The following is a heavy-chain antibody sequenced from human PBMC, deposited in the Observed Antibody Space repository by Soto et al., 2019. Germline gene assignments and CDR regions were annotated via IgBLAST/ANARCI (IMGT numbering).Heavy chain of an antibody. J-gene: IGHJ6*02. CDR2: ISGYNGDT. CDR1: GYTFTRYG. Sequence: QGQLVQSGGEAKKPGASVKVSCKASGYTFTRYGISWVRQAPGQGLEWMGWISGYNGDTNYAQKFQGRVTMTIDTSTITAYMELRSLTSADTAVYYCAKNGQPPYYYYGMDVWGQGATVTVSS. D-gene: IGHD2-8*01. V-gene: IGHV1-18*01. CDR3: AKNGQPPYYYYGMDV.